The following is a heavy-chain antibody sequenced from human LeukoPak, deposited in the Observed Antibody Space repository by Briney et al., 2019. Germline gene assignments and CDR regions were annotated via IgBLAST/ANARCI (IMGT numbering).Heavy chain of an antibody. J-gene: IGHJ4*02. CDR1: GGSLSSYY. CDR2: IYYSGST. D-gene: IGHD6-19*01. V-gene: IGHV4-59*12. CDR3: ASSNWLRDAHFDF. Sequence: SETLSLTCTVSGGSLSSYYWNWIRQPPGKGLEWIGYIYYSGSTNYNPSLKSRVTISVDTSKNQFSLKLSSVTAVDTAVYYCASSNWLRDAHFDFWGQGTLVTVSS.